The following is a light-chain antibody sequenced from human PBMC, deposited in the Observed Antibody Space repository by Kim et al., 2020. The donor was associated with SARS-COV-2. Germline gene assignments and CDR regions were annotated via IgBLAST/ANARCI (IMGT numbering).Light chain of an antibody. Sequence: QTVTSHWSGSSSHTASNSVSWYQQLPGTAPKLLIQSDTQRPSGVPDRFSGSKSGTSASLAIRGLQSEDEADYYCASWDDSLNGYYVFGPGTKVTVL. CDR1: SSHTASNS. CDR2: SDT. V-gene: IGLV1-44*01. J-gene: IGLJ1*01. CDR3: ASWDDSLNGYYV.